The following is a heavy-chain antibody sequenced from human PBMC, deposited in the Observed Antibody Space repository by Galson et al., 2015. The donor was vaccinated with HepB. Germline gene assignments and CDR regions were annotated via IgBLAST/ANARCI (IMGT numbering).Heavy chain of an antibody. CDR2: IYPGDSDT. CDR3: AGGPRITSFDY. D-gene: IGHD3-10*01. Sequence: QSGAEVKRPGESLKISCKSSGYRFATYWIGWVRQMPGKGLEWMGIIYPGDSDTRYSPSFQGQVTISADKSISTAYLQWSSLKASDTAMYYCAGGPRITSFDYWGQGTLVTVSS. CDR1: GYRFATYW. J-gene: IGHJ4*02. V-gene: IGHV5-51*01.